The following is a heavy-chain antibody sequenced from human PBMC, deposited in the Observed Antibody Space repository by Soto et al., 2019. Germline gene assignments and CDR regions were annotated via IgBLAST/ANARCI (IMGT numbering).Heavy chain of an antibody. CDR1: GGSISSGGYY. V-gene: IGHV4-31*03. Sequence: PSETLSLTCTVSGGSISSGGYYWSWIRQHPGKGLEWIGYIYYSGSTYYNPSLKSRVTISVDTSKNQFSLKLSSVTAADTAVYYCARWAYCGGDHPCHFDYWGQGTLVTVSS. J-gene: IGHJ4*02. D-gene: IGHD2-21*02. CDR3: ARWAYCGGDHPCHFDY. CDR2: IYYSGST.